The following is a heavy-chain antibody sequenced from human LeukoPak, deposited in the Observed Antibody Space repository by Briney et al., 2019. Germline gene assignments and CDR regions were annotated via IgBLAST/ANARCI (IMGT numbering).Heavy chain of an antibody. D-gene: IGHD2-2*01. J-gene: IGHJ6*03. CDR1: GGSIGSYY. CDR3: ARYRYCSSTSCYPYYYYYMDV. V-gene: IGHV4-59*01. Sequence: SSETLALTCTDAGGSIGSYYWSWIRQPPGKGLEWIGYIYYSGSTNFNPSLKSRVTISVDTSKNQFSLKLSSVTAADTAVYYCARYRYCSSTSCYPYYYYYMDVWGKGTTVTVSS. CDR2: IYYSGST.